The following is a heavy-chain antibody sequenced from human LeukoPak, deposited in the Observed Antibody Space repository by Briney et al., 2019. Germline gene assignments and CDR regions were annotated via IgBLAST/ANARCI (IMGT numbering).Heavy chain of an antibody. CDR3: AKWVAYDYYDSSGYYNGAEYFQH. CDR2: ISSSSSYI. CDR1: GFTFSSYS. J-gene: IGHJ1*01. D-gene: IGHD3-22*01. V-gene: IGHV3-21*01. Sequence: GGSLRLSCAASGFTFSSYSMNWVRQAPGKGLEWVSSISSSSSYIYYADSVKGRFTISRDNAKNSLYLQMNSLRAEDTAVYYCAKWVAYDYYDSSGYYNGAEYFQHWGQGTLVTVSS.